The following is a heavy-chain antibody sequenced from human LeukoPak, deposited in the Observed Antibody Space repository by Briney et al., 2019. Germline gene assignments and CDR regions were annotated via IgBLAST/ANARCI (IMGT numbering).Heavy chain of an antibody. CDR1: GFTFDDYG. D-gene: IGHD6-19*01. Sequence: GGSLRLSCAASGFTFDDYGMSWVRQAPGKGLEWVSGINWNGGRTVYADSVTGRFTISRDNAKNSLYLQMNSLRAEDTALYYCARANSSGWYFDYWGQGTLVTVSS. CDR2: INWNGGRT. J-gene: IGHJ4*02. CDR3: ARANSSGWYFDY. V-gene: IGHV3-20*04.